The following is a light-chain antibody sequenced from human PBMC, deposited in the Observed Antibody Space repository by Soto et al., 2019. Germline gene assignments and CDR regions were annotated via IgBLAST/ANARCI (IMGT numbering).Light chain of an antibody. CDR3: NSYAGSNIYV. CDR2: EVN. V-gene: IGLV2-8*01. J-gene: IGLJ1*01. CDR1: SSDVGGYNF. Sequence: QSALTQPPSASGSPGQSVTISCTGTSSDVGGYNFVSWYQPHPGKAPKLIIYEVNKRPSGVPNRFSGSKSGNTASLTVSGLQAVDEADYYCNSYAGSNIYVFGTGTKLTVL.